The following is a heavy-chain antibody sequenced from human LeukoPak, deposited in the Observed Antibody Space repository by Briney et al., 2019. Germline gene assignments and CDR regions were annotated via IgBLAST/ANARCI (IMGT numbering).Heavy chain of an antibody. J-gene: IGHJ5*02. Sequence: ASVKVSCKASGYTFTSYYMHWVRQAPGQGLEWMGIINPSGGSTSYAQKFQGRVTMTRDTSTSTVYMELSSLRSEDTAVYYCARALLRFLEWPTNWFDPWGQGTLVTVSS. V-gene: IGHV1-46*01. D-gene: IGHD3-3*01. CDR2: INPSGGST. CDR3: ARALLRFLEWPTNWFDP. CDR1: GYTFTSYY.